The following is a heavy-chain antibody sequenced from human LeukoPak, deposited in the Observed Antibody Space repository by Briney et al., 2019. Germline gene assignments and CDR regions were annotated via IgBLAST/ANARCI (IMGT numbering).Heavy chain of an antibody. CDR1: GFTFSTYY. J-gene: IGHJ4*02. V-gene: IGHV3-74*01. CDR2: INADGSNT. D-gene: IGHD3-16*01. Sequence: GGSLRLSCAASGFTFSTYYMHWVRQAPGKGLVWVARINADGSNTNYADSVKGRFTLSRDNAKNALYLQMNSLRAEDTAVYYCARSFWGSYSDFWGQGTLVTVSS. CDR3: ARSFWGSYSDF.